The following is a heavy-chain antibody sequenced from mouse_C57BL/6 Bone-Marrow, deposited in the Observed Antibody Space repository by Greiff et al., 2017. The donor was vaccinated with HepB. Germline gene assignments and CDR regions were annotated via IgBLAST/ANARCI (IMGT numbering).Heavy chain of an antibody. CDR2: IRNNGNGYTT. D-gene: IGHD1-1*01. V-gene: IGHV7-3*01. CDR1: GFTFTYYY. J-gene: IGHJ2*01. Sequence: EVQLVESGGGLVQPGGSLSLSCAASGFTFTYYYMSWVRQPPGKALEWLGFIRNNGNGYTTEYSASVKVRFTISRDNYQSILYLQMNALRAEDSATYSCERYNYGSREVYFDYWGQGTTLTVSS. CDR3: ERYNYGSREVYFDY.